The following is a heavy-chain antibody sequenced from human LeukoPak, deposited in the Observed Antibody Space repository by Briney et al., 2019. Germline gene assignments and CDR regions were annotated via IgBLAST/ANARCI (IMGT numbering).Heavy chain of an antibody. V-gene: IGHV4-34*01. CDR1: GGSFSGYY. Sequence: SETLSLTCAVYGGSFSGYYWSWIRQPPGKGLEWIGEINHSGSTNYNPSLKSRVTISVDTSKNQFSLKPSSVTAADTAVYYCARKRGFDYWGQGTLVTVSS. CDR2: INHSGST. J-gene: IGHJ4*02. CDR3: ARKRGFDY.